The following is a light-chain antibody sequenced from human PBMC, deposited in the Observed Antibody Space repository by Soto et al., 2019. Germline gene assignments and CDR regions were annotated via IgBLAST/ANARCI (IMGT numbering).Light chain of an antibody. CDR3: QQYDNLPPMYT. J-gene: IGKJ2*01. V-gene: IGKV1-33*01. CDR1: QDISNY. Sequence: DIQMTQSPSSLSASVGDRVTITCQASQDISNYLNLYQQKPGKAPKLLIYDASNLETGVPSRFSGSGSGTDFTFTISSLPHEDIAKYYCQQYDNLPPMYTFGQGTKLEIK. CDR2: DAS.